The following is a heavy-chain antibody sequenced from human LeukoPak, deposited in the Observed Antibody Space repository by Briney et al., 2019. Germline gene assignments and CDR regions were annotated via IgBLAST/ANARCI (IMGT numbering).Heavy chain of an antibody. CDR1: GFTFSTSS. V-gene: IGHV3-48*04. J-gene: IGHJ4*02. CDR3: ARVGGSWTD. D-gene: IGHD2-15*01. CDR2: ISSSSTTI. Sequence: GGSLRLSCAASGFTFSTSSMIWVRQAPGKGLEWISYISSSSTTIYYADSVKGRFTISRDNAKNSLYLQMNSLRAEDTAVYYCARVGGSWTDWGQGTLVTVSS.